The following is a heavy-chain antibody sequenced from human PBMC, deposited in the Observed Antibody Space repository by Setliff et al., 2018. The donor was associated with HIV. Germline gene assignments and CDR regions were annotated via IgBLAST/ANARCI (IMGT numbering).Heavy chain of an antibody. D-gene: IGHD1-26*01. CDR2: IYYSGST. Sequence: SETLSLTCTVSGYSISSSSYYWDWIRQPPGKGLEWIGSIYYSGSTYYNPSLKSRVTISVDTSKNQFSLKLSSVTAADTAVYYRARDFRIGWAVQDYWYFDLWGRGTLVTVSS. CDR3: ARDFRIGWAVQDYWYFDL. J-gene: IGHJ2*01. V-gene: IGHV4-39*07. CDR1: GYSISSSSYY.